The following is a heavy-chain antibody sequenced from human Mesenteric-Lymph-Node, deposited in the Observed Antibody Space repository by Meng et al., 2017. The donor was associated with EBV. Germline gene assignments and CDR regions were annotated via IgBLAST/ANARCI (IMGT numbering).Heavy chain of an antibody. V-gene: IGHV4-39*07. J-gene: IGHJ1*01. CDR3: ARDWGLRAYFQY. D-gene: IGHD3-16*01. Sequence: HRPLQESGPGLLKPSETLSLPCPVSGGSISSRTYYWGWIRQPPGKGLEWIGSIYYSGSTYYNPSLKSRVTISISTSKNQFSLKLSSVTAADTAVYYCARDWGLRAYFQYWGQGTLVPSPQ. CDR2: IYYSGST. CDR1: GGSISSRTYY.